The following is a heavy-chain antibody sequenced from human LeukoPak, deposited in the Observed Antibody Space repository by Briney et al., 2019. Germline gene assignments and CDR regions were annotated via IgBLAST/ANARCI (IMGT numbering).Heavy chain of an antibody. J-gene: IGHJ5*02. V-gene: IGHV4-4*07. CDR2: IYTSGST. Sequence: PSETLSLTCTVSGGSVSSYYWTWIRQPAGKGLEWIGRIYTSGSTNNNPSLKSRVTMSLDTSKNQLSLKLRSVTAADTAVYYCARQLNPGHYDFWSGAAGWFDPWGQGTLVTVSS. D-gene: IGHD3-3*01. CDR1: GGSVSSYY. CDR3: ARQLNPGHYDFWSGAAGWFDP.